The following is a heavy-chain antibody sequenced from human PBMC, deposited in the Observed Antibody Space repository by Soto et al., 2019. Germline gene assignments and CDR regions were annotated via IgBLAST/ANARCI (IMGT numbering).Heavy chain of an antibody. J-gene: IGHJ4*02. CDR1: GFTFSSYS. V-gene: IGHV3-21*01. Sequence: GGSLRLSCASSGFTFSSYSMNWVRQAPGKGLEWVSSISSSSSYIYYADSVKGRFTISRDNAKNSLYLQMNSLRAEDTAVYYCARDLHRGYDPPEYWGQGTLVTVSS. CDR2: ISSSSSYI. CDR3: ARDLHRGYDPPEY. D-gene: IGHD5-12*01.